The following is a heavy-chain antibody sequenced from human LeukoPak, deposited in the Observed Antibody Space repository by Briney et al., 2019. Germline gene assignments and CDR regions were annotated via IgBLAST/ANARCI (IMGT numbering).Heavy chain of an antibody. J-gene: IGHJ6*03. CDR3: ATGPPYYDTWSGLYQYLDV. Sequence: SVKVSCKASGGSFSNTAINWVRQAPGQGLEWMGGIIPFFGPPNYAQIFHGRVTFTADESSTTAYMELNSLRADDAAIYYCATGPPYYDTWSGLYQYLDVWGTGTTVTVSS. CDR1: GGSFSNTA. D-gene: IGHD3-3*01. V-gene: IGHV1-69*13. CDR2: IIPFFGPP.